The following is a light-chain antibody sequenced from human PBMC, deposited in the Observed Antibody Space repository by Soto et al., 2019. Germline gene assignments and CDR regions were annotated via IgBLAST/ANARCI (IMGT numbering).Light chain of an antibody. J-gene: IGKJ2*01. CDR3: QQTYSTPYT. CDR2: GAS. CDR1: HRISSH. V-gene: IGKV1-39*01. Sequence: DILMTQSQSSLSASVGDRVTITCRARHRISSHVNWYHQRPGKAPTLLIVGASVLQSGVPSRFSGSGSGTEVTLTITSLQPEDLGTDYSQQTYSTPYTFGQGNTVVIK.